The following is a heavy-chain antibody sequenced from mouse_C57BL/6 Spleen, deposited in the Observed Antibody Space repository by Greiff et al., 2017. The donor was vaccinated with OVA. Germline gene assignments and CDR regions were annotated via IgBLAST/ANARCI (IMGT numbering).Heavy chain of an antibody. CDR1: GFNFKNSY. J-gene: IGHJ4*01. CDR2: IDPANGST. V-gene: IGHV14-3*01. Sequence: EVQLQESVAELVRPGASVKLSCTASGFNFKNSYMHWVKQRPEQGLEWIGRIDPANGSTKYAPKFQGKATLTADTSSNTAYLQLSSLTSEDTAIYYWARNPNYYGSSPYAMDYWGQGTSVTVSS. D-gene: IGHD1-1*01. CDR3: ARNPNYYGSSPYAMDY.